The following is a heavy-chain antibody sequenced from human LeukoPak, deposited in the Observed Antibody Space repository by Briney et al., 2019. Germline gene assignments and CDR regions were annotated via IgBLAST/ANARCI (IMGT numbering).Heavy chain of an antibody. CDR2: IIPILGIA. D-gene: IGHD4-17*01. J-gene: IGHJ4*02. Sequence: ASVKVSCKASGGTFSSYTISWVRQAPGQGLEWMGRIIPILGIANYAQKFQGRVTITADKSTSTAYMELSSLRSEDTAVYYCANLQPDGDYGPPFDYWGQGTLVTVSS. CDR1: GGTFSSYT. V-gene: IGHV1-69*02. CDR3: ANLQPDGDYGPPFDY.